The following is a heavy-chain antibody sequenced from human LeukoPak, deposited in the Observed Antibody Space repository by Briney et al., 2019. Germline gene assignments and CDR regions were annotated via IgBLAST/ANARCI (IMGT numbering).Heavy chain of an antibody. Sequence: GGSLRLSCAASGFTFSRFWMSWVRQAPGKGLEWLGNIKQDGSEKYYVDSVKGRFTISRDNAKNSLYLQMNSLRAEDTAVFYCARDGTYTDYDPDFDIWGQGTLVTVSS. CDR3: ARDGTYTDYDPDFDI. D-gene: IGHD5-12*01. CDR1: GFTFSRFW. V-gene: IGHV3-7*04. J-gene: IGHJ4*02. CDR2: IKQDGSEK.